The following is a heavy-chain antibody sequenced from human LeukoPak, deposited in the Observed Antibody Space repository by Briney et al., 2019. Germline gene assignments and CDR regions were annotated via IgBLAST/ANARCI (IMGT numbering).Heavy chain of an antibody. V-gene: IGHV4-34*01. J-gene: IGHJ4*02. CDR2: INHSGST. CDR1: GGSFRGYY. CDR3: ARGNAGYFDY. D-gene: IGHD6-13*01. Sequence: SETLSLTCAVYGGSFRGYYWSWIRQPPGKGLEWMGEINHSGSTNYNPPLKSRVPISVAPSKNQSSLKLSSVPAADTAVYYCARGNAGYFDYWGQGTLVTVSS.